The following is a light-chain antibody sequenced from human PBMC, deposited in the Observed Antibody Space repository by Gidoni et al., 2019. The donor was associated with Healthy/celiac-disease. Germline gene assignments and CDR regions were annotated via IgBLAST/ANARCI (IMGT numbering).Light chain of an antibody. J-gene: IGKJ5*01. CDR1: QSVSSSY. CDR2: GAS. Sequence: DTFFPLSPVTLSLSPGERATLACRASQSVSSSYLAWYQQKPGQAPRRLIDGASSRATGIPDRFSGSGSGTDFTLTISRLEPEDFAVYYCQQYGSSPPITCXKXTRLEIK. CDR3: QQYGSSPPIT. V-gene: IGKV3-20*01.